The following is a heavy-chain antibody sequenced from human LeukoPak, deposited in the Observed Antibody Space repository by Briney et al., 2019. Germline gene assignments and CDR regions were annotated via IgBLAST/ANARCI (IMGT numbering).Heavy chain of an antibody. CDR1: GLTFKDAW. CDR2: LLSEGSGGTA. J-gene: IGHJ4*01. V-gene: IGHV3-15*01. Sequence: PGGSLRLSCAVSGLTFKDAWMSWVRQAPGKGLEWVGRLLSEGSGGTAHYAAPVKGRFTISRDDSRNAIFLHMNGLKIDDTGVYYCAHVGSAPWRLTSWGQGTLVTVSS. D-gene: IGHD1-26*01. CDR3: AHVGSAPWRLTS.